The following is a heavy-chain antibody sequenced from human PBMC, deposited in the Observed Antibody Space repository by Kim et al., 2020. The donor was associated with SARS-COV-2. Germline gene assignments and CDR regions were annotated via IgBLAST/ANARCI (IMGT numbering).Heavy chain of an antibody. Sequence: VGGRITISRDSSKNTVHLQMSSLRAEDTAVYYCVRMFYYGSGTYQRWFDPWGQGTLVTVSS. D-gene: IGHD3-10*01. V-gene: IGHV3-53*01. CDR3: VRMFYYGSGTYQRWFDP. J-gene: IGHJ5*02.